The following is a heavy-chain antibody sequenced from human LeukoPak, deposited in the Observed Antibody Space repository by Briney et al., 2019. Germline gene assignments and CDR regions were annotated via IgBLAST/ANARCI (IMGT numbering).Heavy chain of an antibody. V-gene: IGHV1-69*05. D-gene: IGHD1-26*01. J-gene: IGHJ4*02. Sequence: SVKVSCKASGGTFSSYAISWVRLAPGQGLEWMGRIIPIFGTANYAQKFQGRVTITTDESTSTAYMELSSLRSEDTAVYYCARDRGLIVGAAVDYWGQGTLVTVSS. CDR2: IIPIFGTA. CDR3: ARDRGLIVGAAVDY. CDR1: GGTFSSYA.